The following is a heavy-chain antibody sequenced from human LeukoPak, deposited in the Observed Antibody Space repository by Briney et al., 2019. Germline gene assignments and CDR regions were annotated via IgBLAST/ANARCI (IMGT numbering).Heavy chain of an antibody. CDR2: ISAYNGNT. J-gene: IGHJ4*02. CDR1: GYTFTSYG. D-gene: IGHD4/OR15-4a*01. Sequence: ASVKVSCKASGYTFTSYGISWVRQAPGQGLEWMGWISAYNGNTNYAQKLQGRVTMTTDTSTSTAYMELRSLRSDDMAVYYCARVTLELTFPEYFDYWGQGTLVTVSS. CDR3: ARVTLELTFPEYFDY. V-gene: IGHV1-18*03.